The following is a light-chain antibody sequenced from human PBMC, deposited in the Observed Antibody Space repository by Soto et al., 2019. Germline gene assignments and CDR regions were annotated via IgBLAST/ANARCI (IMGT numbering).Light chain of an antibody. CDR3: SSYTTVPSPKWV. J-gene: IGLJ3*02. CDR1: SIDLGGLNY. V-gene: IGLV2-14*01. CDR2: KVD. Sequence: QSVLTQPASVSGSPGQSITVPFSGRSIDLGGLNYVSWYQQHPGKVPKLIIYKVDNRPSGISDRFSASKSGNTASLTISGLQAEDEAHYYCSSYTTVPSPKWVFDGGTELNVL.